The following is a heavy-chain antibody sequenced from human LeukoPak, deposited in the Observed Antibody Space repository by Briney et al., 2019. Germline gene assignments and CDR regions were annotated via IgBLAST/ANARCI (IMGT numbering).Heavy chain of an antibody. J-gene: IGHJ5*02. CDR3: ARVYGSGSYYPNWFDP. D-gene: IGHD3-10*01. V-gene: IGHV4-39*07. Sequence: SGTLSLTCTVSGGSISSSSYYWGWIRQPPGKGLEWIGSIYYSGSTYYNPSLKSRVTISVDTSKNQFSLKLSSVTAADTAVYYCARVYGSGSYYPNWFDPWGQGTLVTVSS. CDR1: GGSISSSSYY. CDR2: IYYSGST.